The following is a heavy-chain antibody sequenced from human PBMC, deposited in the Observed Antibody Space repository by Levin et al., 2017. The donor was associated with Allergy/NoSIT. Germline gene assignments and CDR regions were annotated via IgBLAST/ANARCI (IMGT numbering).Heavy chain of an antibody. V-gene: IGHV4-59*08. CDR2: IYYSGST. J-gene: IGHJ4*02. CDR1: GGSISSYY. Sequence: SETLSLTCTVSGGSISSYYWSWIRQPPGKGLEWIGYIYYSGSTNYNPSLKSRVTISVDTSKNQFSLKLSSVTAADTAVYYCARHLQDQYGDYAFDYWGQGTLVTVSS. CDR3: ARHLQDQYGDYAFDY. D-gene: IGHD4-17*01.